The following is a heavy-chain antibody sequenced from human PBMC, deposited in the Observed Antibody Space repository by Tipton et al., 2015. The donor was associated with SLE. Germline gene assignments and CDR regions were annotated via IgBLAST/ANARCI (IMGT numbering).Heavy chain of an antibody. CDR2: ISGTDRRT. V-gene: IGHV3-23*01. D-gene: IGHD2-21*01. CDR1: GFILSDYA. CDR3: AKDRYCGGGTCFASYFDL. Sequence: GSLRLSCAASGFILSDYAMGWVRQAPGKGLEWVSTISGTDRRTYYADSVRGRFTISRDNSKNTLSLQLNTLRADDTAIYYCAKDRYCGGGTCFASYFDLWGQGTPVTVSS. J-gene: IGHJ4*02.